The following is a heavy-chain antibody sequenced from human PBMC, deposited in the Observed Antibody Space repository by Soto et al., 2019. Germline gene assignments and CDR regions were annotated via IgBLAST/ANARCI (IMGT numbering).Heavy chain of an antibody. CDR2: ISYDGSNK. Sequence: GGSLRLSCAASGFTFSSYAMHWVRQAPGKGLEWVAVISYDGSNKYYADSVKGRFTISRDNSKNTLYLQMNSLRADDTAVYYCARERHYYDSSGYYFFDYWGQGTLVTVSS. D-gene: IGHD3-22*01. CDR3: ARERHYYDSSGYYFFDY. CDR1: GFTFSSYA. V-gene: IGHV3-30-3*01. J-gene: IGHJ4*02.